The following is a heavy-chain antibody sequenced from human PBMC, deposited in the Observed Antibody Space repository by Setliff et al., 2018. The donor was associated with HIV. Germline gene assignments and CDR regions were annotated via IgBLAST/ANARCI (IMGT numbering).Heavy chain of an antibody. V-gene: IGHV1-46*01. CDR1: GYTFTSYP. J-gene: IGHJ4*02. D-gene: IGHD2-8*01. CDR3: ARGGYHGVGSYVDY. CDR2: LNPSGDST. Sequence: ASVKVSCKASGYTFTSYPMHWVRQAPGQGLEWMGILNPSGDSTAYTQKFQGRVTMTRDTSTSTVYMELSRLRSDDTAVYYCARGGYHGVGSYVDYWGQGTLVTVSS.